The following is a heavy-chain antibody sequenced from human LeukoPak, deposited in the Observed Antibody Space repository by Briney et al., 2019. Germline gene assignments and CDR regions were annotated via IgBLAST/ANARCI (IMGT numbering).Heavy chain of an antibody. CDR2: INWNGDST. V-gene: IGHV3-20*04. Sequence: GGSLRLSCSASGFTFDDYGMSWVRQVPGKGLEWVSGINWNGDSTSHADSVKGRFTISRDNAKNSLHLQMNGLRAEDTAFYYCARVVGGNYYGGLDYWGQGALVTVSS. D-gene: IGHD1-26*01. J-gene: IGHJ4*02. CDR3: ARVVGGNYYGGLDY. CDR1: GFTFDDYG.